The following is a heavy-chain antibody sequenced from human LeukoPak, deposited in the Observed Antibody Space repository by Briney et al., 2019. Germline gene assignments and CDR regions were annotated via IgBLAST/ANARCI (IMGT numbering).Heavy chain of an antibody. Sequence: SETLSLTCAVYGGSFSGYYWSWIRQPPGKGLEWIGEINHSGSTNYNPSLKSRVTILVDTSKNQFSLKLSSVTAADTAVYYCAREESYYAFDIWGQGTMVTVSS. D-gene: IGHD1-26*01. CDR2: INHSGST. CDR3: AREESYYAFDI. V-gene: IGHV4-34*01. CDR1: GGSFSGYY. J-gene: IGHJ3*02.